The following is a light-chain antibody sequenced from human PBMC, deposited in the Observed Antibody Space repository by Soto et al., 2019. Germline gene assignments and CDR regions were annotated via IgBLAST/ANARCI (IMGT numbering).Light chain of an antibody. Sequence: EIVMTQSPATLSVSPGERVTLSCRASQSGSSNLAWYQQKPGQPPRLLIYGASTRATGIPARFSGSGSGTEFTLTISSLQSEDFAVYYCQQYNKWPPTFGQGTKVEIK. CDR3: QQYNKWPPT. CDR2: GAS. J-gene: IGKJ1*01. CDR1: QSGSSN. V-gene: IGKV3-15*01.